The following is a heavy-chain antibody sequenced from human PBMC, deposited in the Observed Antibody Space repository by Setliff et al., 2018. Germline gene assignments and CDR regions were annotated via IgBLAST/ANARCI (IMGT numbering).Heavy chain of an antibody. Sequence: PGGSLRLSCAASGFTFSSYGMNWVRQAPGKGLEWLSYISSSSTTIYYADSVKGRFTVSRDNAKNSLYLQMNSLRADDAAVYYCARSSAPIKRDYMDVWGKGTTVTVS. CDR1: GFTFSSYG. CDR3: ARSSAPIKRDYMDV. D-gene: IGHD2-2*02. J-gene: IGHJ6*03. CDR2: ISSSSTTI. V-gene: IGHV3-48*01.